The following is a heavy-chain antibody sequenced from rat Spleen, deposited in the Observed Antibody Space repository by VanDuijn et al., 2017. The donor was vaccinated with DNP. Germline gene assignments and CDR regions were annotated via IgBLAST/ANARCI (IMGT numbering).Heavy chain of an antibody. Sequence: EVQLVESGGDLVQPGRSLKLSCVASGFTFSNYWMTWIRQVPGKGLEWVASITSGGGITYYSDSVKGRYTISRDISKNTLYLQMNSLRSEDTATYYCARNYYDGSYAEGFAYWGQGTLVTVAS. J-gene: IGHJ3*01. V-gene: IGHV5-31*01. CDR2: ITSGGGIT. CDR1: GFTFSNYW. CDR3: ARNYYDGSYAEGFAY. D-gene: IGHD1-12*03.